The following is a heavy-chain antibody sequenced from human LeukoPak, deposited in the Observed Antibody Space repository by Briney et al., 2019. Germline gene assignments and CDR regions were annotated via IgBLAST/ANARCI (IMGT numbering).Heavy chain of an antibody. CDR3: ASWGYCGGDCYLNY. J-gene: IGHJ4*02. V-gene: IGHV3-23*01. D-gene: IGHD2-21*01. CDR2: ISGSGGST. Sequence: PGGSLRLSCAASGFTFSSYAMSWVRQAPGKGLEWVSAISGSGGSTYYADSVKGRFTISRDNSKNTLYLQMNSLRAEDTAVYYCASWGYCGGDCYLNYWGQGTLVTVSS. CDR1: GFTFSSYA.